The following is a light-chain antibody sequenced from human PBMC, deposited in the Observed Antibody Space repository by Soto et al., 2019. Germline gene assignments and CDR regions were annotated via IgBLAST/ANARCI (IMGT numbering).Light chain of an antibody. V-gene: IGKV1-13*02. Sequence: IQLTQSPSSLSASVGDRVTITCRAGQDIGSALAWYQQRPGKAPKLLLYDASNLEAGVPSRFSGSGSGTDFTFTITSLRPEDFATYYCLQLNGFPLTFGGGTKVQIK. CDR3: LQLNGFPLT. J-gene: IGKJ4*01. CDR2: DAS. CDR1: QDIGSA.